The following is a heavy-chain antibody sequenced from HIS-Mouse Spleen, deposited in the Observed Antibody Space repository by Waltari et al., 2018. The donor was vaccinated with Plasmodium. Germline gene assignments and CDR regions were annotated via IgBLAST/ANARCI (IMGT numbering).Heavy chain of an antibody. CDR2: ISYDGSNK. Sequence: QVQLVESGGGWVQLGRSLRPSCAASGFTFRATGLHWVRPAPGKGLEWVAVISYDGSNKYYADSVKGRFTISRDNSKNTLYLQMNSLRAEDTAVYYCAKILSYSSSPEDYWGQGTLVTVSS. CDR1: GFTFRATG. D-gene: IGHD6-6*01. CDR3: AKILSYSSSPEDY. V-gene: IGHV3-30*18. J-gene: IGHJ4*02.